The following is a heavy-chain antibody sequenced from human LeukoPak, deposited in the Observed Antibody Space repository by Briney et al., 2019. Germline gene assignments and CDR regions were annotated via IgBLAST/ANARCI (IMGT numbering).Heavy chain of an antibody. Sequence: GGSLRLSCAASGFTFSSYWMHWVRQAPGEGLGWVSRINSDGSSTSYADSVKGRFTISRDNAKNTLYLQMNSLRAEDTAVYYCARASDYDSSGYYYDYWGQGTLVTVSS. CDR3: ARASDYDSSGYYYDY. J-gene: IGHJ4*02. D-gene: IGHD3-22*01. CDR1: GFTFSSYW. V-gene: IGHV3-74*01. CDR2: INSDGSST.